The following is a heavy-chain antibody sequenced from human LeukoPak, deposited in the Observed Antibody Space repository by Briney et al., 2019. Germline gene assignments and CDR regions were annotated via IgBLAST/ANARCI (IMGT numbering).Heavy chain of an antibody. V-gene: IGHV3-74*01. D-gene: IGHD3-10*01. CDR3: ARLYGSGSYYGDY. J-gene: IGHJ4*02. CDR1: GFTFSSYW. CDR2: ITSDGSST. Sequence: SGGSLRLSCAASGFTFSSYWMHWVRQAPGKGLVCVSRITSDGSSTSYADSVRGRFTISRDNAKNTVYLQMNSLRAEDTAVYYCARLYGSGSYYGDYWGQGTLVTVSS.